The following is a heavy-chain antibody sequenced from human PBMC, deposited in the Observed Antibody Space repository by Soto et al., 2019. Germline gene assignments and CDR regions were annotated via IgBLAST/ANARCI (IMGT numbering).Heavy chain of an antibody. J-gene: IGHJ4*02. CDR1: GFTFRSFT. Sequence: GGSLRLSCAASGFTFRSFTMNWVRQAPGKGLEWVSTISSNSAYIYYTDALRGRFTISRDNAKNSLHLQMNSLRAEDTAVYYCTRGPRPSSSGTGAYWGPGTQVTVSS. D-gene: IGHD1-26*01. CDR2: ISSNSAYI. V-gene: IGHV3-21*01. CDR3: TRGPRPSSSGTGAY.